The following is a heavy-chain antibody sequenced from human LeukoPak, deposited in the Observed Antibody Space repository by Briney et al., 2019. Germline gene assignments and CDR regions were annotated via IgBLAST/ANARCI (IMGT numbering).Heavy chain of an antibody. D-gene: IGHD2-2*01. J-gene: IGHJ6*03. Sequence: GGSLRLSCAASGFTFSSYGMHWVRQAPGKGLEWVAFIRYDGSNKYYADSVKGRFTISRDNSKNTLYLQMNSLRAEDTAVYYCAKEMGAPYCSSTSCSPYYMDVWGKGTTVTVSS. CDR3: AKEMGAPYCSSTSCSPYYMDV. V-gene: IGHV3-30*02. CDR1: GFTFSSYG. CDR2: IRYDGSNK.